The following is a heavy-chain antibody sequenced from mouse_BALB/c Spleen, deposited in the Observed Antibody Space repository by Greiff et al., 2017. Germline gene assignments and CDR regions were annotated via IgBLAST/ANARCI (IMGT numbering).Heavy chain of an antibody. CDR1: GFTFSSYA. CDR2: ISSGGSYT. V-gene: IGHV5-9-4*01. D-gene: IGHD2-4*01. CDR3: ARAFYDYETWFAY. Sequence: DVKLVESGGGLVQPGGSLKLSCAASGFTFSSYAMSWVRQSPEKRLEWVAEISSGGSYTYYPDTVTGRFTISRDNAKNTLYLEMSSLRSEDTAMYYCARAFYDYETWFAYWGQGTLVTVSA. J-gene: IGHJ3*01.